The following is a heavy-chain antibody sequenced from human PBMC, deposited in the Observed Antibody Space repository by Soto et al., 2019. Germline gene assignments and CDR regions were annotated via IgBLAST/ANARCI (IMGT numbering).Heavy chain of an antibody. CDR3: TLVTATYYYYYHGMDV. CDR2: IRGKADNYAT. D-gene: IGHD2-21*02. V-gene: IGHV3-73*02. CDR1: GLTFSGSA. Sequence: EVQLVESGGGLVQPGGSLKLSCAASGLTFSGSAVHWVRQASGKGLEWVGRIRGKADNYATAYAASVKGRFTVSRDDSNNTADLQMNSLKTEDTAVYYCTLVTATYYYYYHGMDVWGQGTTVTVSS. J-gene: IGHJ6*02.